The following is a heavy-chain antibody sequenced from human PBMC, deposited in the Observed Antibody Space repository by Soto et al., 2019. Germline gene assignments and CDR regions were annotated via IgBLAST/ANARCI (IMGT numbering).Heavy chain of an antibody. Sequence: QVQLVQSGGEVKKPGASVKVSCKTSGYSFTTYGISWVRQAPGQGLEWMGWISAYNGNTNYAQKLQDRVTMTTDTSTSTAYMELRRLRSDDTAGYYCAREGPAPYYYYCMDVWGQGSTVTVSS. CDR3: AREGPAPYYYYCMDV. CDR1: GYSFTTYG. CDR2: ISAYNGNT. J-gene: IGHJ6*02. V-gene: IGHV1-18*01.